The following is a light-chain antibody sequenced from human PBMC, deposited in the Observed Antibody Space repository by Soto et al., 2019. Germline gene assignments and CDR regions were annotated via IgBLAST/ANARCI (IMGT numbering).Light chain of an antibody. Sequence: QSVLTQPASVSGSAGQSITISCSGTMRDVGAYNLVSWYQQHPGTAPKLLIYANTNRPSGVPDRFSASKSGTSASLAITGLQTEDEADYYCQSYDTSLSGGVFGTGTQLTVL. CDR2: ANT. J-gene: IGLJ1*01. CDR3: QSYDTSLSGGV. CDR1: MRDVGAYNL. V-gene: IGLV2-14*03.